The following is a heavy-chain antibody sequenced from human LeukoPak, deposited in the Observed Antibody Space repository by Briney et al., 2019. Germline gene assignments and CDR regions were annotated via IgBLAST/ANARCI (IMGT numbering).Heavy chain of an antibody. D-gene: IGHD6-25*01. CDR3: ARDANGSDLHYYHMDV. V-gene: IGHV4-39*07. CDR1: GGSISSSSYYWGSSSYY. J-gene: IGHJ6*03. CDR2: IYYSGST. Sequence: SETLSLTCTVSGGSISSSSYYWGSSSYYWGWIRQPPGKGLEWIGSIYYSGSTYFNPSLKSRVTISVDTSKNQFSLKLTSVTAADTAVYFCARDANGSDLHYYHMDVWGKGTTVTVSS.